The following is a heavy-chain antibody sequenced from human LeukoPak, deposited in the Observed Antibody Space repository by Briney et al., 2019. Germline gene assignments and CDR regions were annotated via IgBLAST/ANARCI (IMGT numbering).Heavy chain of an antibody. CDR2: MNPNSGNT. D-gene: IGHD3-10*01. J-gene: IGHJ6*03. CDR1: GYTFTSYD. Sequence: ASVKVSCKASGYTFTSYDINWVRQATGQGLEWMGWMNPNSGNTGYAQKFQGRVTMTRNTSISTAYMELSSLRSEDTAVYYCAREGYYYGSGSYYNGYYYYYMDVWGKGTTATVSS. CDR3: AREGYYYGSGSYYNGYYYYYMDV. V-gene: IGHV1-8*01.